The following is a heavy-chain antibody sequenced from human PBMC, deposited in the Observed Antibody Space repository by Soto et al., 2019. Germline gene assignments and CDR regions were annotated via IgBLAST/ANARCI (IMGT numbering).Heavy chain of an antibody. J-gene: IGHJ4*02. V-gene: IGHV4-59*01. D-gene: IGHD6-13*01. CDR2: VYYTGTT. Sequence: SETLSLTCTVSGGSISSYFYIWVRQPPGKGLEWIGSVYYTGTTDYNPSLKSRVTISVDTSKTQFSLNLRSVTAADTAVYYCARDLAAAPRAFDYWGRGTLVTVSS. CDR1: GGSISSYF. CDR3: ARDLAAAPRAFDY.